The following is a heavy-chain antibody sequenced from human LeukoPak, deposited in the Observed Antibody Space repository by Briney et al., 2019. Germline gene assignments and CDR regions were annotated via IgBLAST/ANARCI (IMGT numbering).Heavy chain of an antibody. CDR2: INGDGSST. CDR1: GFTLSSYY. V-gene: IGHV3-74*01. J-gene: IGHJ4*02. Sequence: GESLRLSCAASGFTLSSYYMHWVRQVPGKGLVWVSCINGDGSSTKYADSVKGRFTISRDNAKNSLYLQMNSLRAEDTAVYYCARDRDTGRVGTTDFDYWGQGTLVTVSS. CDR3: ARDRDTGRVGTTDFDY. D-gene: IGHD5-12*01.